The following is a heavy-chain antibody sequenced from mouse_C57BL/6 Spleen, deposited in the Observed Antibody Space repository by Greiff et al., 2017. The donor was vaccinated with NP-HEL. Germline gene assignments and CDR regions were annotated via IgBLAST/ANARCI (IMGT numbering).Heavy chain of an antibody. CDR2: ISSGSSTI. CDR3: ARYSNYDYYAMDY. Sequence: EVKLVESGGGLVKPGGSLKLSCAASGFTFSDYGMHWVRQAPEKGLEWVAYISSGSSTIYYADTVKGRFTISRDNAKNTLFLQMTSLRSEDTAMYYCARYSNYDYYAMDYWGQGTSVTVSS. CDR1: GFTFSDYG. J-gene: IGHJ4*01. V-gene: IGHV5-17*01. D-gene: IGHD2-5*01.